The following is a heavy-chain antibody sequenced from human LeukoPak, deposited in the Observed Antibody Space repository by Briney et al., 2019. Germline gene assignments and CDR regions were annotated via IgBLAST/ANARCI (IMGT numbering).Heavy chain of an antibody. CDR3: ARGPTGYSYGYYYYYMDV. D-gene: IGHD5-18*01. J-gene: IGHJ6*03. V-gene: IGHV3-66*01. CDR2: IYSGGST. CDR1: GFTVSSNY. Sequence: PGGSLRLSCAASGFTVSSNYMSWVRQAPGKGLEWVSVIYSGGSTYYADSVKGRFTISRDNSKNTLYLQMNSLRAEDTAVYYCARGPTGYSYGYYYYYMDVWGKGTTVTISS.